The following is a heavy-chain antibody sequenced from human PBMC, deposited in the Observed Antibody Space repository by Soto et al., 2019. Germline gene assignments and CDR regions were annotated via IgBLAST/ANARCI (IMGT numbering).Heavy chain of an antibody. CDR1: GFTVSSKY. Sequence: EVQLVESGGGLVPPGGSLRLSCAASGFTVSSKYMSWVRQAPGKGLEWVSVIYSDGSAYYADSVKGRFTISRDNSKNTLYLQMNSLRAEDTAVYYCARHGYNYGGGYFDYWGQGTLVTVSS. J-gene: IGHJ4*02. V-gene: IGHV3-66*04. CDR2: IYSDGSA. D-gene: IGHD5-18*01. CDR3: ARHGYNYGGGYFDY.